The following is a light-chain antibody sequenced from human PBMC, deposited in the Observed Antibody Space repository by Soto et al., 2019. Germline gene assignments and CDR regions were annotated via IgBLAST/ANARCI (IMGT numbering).Light chain of an antibody. Sequence: IQMTQSPSSLSASVGDRVTITCRASQGISSYLDWYQQKPGKAPKLLIYDASTLQSGVPSRFSGSGSGTDFTLTISSLQPEDFATYYCQQFYSVPITFGGGTKVDIK. CDR3: QQFYSVPIT. V-gene: IGKV1-9*01. CDR2: DAS. J-gene: IGKJ4*02. CDR1: QGISSY.